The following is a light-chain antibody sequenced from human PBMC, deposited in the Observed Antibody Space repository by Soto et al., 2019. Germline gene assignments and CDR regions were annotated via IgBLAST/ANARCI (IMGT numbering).Light chain of an antibody. V-gene: IGKV3-15*01. CDR2: GAS. CDR1: QSISSN. J-gene: IGKJ1*01. CDR3: QQYNDWPGT. Sequence: ERVMTQSPATLSVSPGERATLSCRASQSISSNLAWYQQKPGQAPRLLIYGASLRATGIPARFSGSGSGKEFSLTISSLQSEDFAVYYCQQYNDWPGTFGQGTKVEIK.